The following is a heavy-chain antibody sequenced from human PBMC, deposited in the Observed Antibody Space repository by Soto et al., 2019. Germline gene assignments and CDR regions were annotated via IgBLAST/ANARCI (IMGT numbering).Heavy chain of an antibody. CDR1: GYTFTSYA. J-gene: IGHJ4*02. Sequence: ASVKVSCKASGYTFTSYAMHWVRQAPGQRLEWMGWINAGNGNTKYSQKFQGRVTITRDTSASTAYMELSSLRSEDTAVYYCARAVADTFWGFDYWGQGTLVTVSS. CDR2: INAGNGNT. D-gene: IGHD6-19*01. V-gene: IGHV1-3*01. CDR3: ARAVADTFWGFDY.